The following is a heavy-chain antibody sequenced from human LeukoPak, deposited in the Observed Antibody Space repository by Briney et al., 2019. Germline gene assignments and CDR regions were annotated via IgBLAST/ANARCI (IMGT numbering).Heavy chain of an antibody. D-gene: IGHD2-21*01. Sequence: SETLSLTCTVSGGSFTSYYWSWIRHPPGKGLEWIGYIYTSGTTNYNPSLKSRVTISVDTSKTQFSLRLSSVTAADTAVYYCARHISLSAFDIWGQGTMVTVSS. CDR2: IYTSGTT. V-gene: IGHV4-4*09. CDR3: ARHISLSAFDI. CDR1: GGSFTSYY. J-gene: IGHJ3*02.